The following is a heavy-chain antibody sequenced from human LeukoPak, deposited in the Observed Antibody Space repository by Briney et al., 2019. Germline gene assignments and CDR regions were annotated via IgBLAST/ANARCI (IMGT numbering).Heavy chain of an antibody. D-gene: IGHD6-19*01. CDR2: LYYSGST. CDR3: AREGIAVAGTLDY. CDR1: GGSINSSSYY. V-gene: IGHV4-39*07. Sequence: PSETLSLTCTVSGGSINSSSYYWGWIRQPPGKGLEWIGSLYYSGSTYYNPSLKSRVTISVDTSKNQFSLKLSSVTAADTAVYYCAREGIAVAGTLDYWGQGTLVTVSS. J-gene: IGHJ4*02.